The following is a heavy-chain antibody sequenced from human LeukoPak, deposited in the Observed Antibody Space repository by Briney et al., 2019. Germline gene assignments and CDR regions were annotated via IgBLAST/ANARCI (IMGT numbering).Heavy chain of an antibody. V-gene: IGHV1-2*02. CDR2: INSNRGGT. D-gene: IGHD5-24*01. Sequence: ASVKVSCKASGYTFTNYYIHWVRQAPGQGLEWRGWINSNRGGTNYAQKFQGRVTMTRDTSISTAYMELRSVRSDDTAVYYCARDHGDAAFDIWGPGTMVTVSS. CDR1: GYTFTNYY. J-gene: IGHJ3*02. CDR3: ARDHGDAAFDI.